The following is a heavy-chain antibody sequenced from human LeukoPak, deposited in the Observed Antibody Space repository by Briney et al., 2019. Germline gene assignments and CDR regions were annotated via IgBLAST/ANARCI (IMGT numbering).Heavy chain of an antibody. CDR2: ISYSGST. Sequence: SETLSLTCTVSGGSISIDYWSWIRQPPGKGLEWIGYISYSGSTNYNPSLKSRVTILKDTSKNQFSLKVSSVTAADTAVHYCARHWSSSGWLIDYWGQGTLVTVSS. CDR1: GGSISIDY. D-gene: IGHD6-19*01. V-gene: IGHV4-59*08. J-gene: IGHJ4*02. CDR3: ARHWSSSGWLIDY.